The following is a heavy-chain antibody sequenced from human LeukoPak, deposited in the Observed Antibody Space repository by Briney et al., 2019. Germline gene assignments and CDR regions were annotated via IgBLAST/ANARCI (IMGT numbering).Heavy chain of an antibody. V-gene: IGHV3-7*01. CDR3: ARDGTAAGLYFDL. CDR2: IRQDGGEK. CDR1: GFTFSSYW. D-gene: IGHD6-13*01. J-gene: IGHJ4*01. Sequence: PGGSLRLSCAVSGFTFSSYWMNWVRQAPGKGLEWVARIRQDGGEKSYVDSVKGRFTISRDNTIDSVYLQMSSLRAEDTAVYYCARDGTAAGLYFDLWGHGTLVTVSS.